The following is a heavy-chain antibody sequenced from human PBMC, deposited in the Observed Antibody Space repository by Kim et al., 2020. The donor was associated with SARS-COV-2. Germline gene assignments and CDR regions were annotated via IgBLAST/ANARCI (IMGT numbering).Heavy chain of an antibody. CDR2: IKEDGSEK. V-gene: IGHV3-7*01. CDR1: GFSFSRYW. J-gene: IGHJ4*02. CDR3: ASTGISVRGGSVGY. Sequence: GGSLRLSCAASGFSFSRYWMSWVRQAPGKGLEWVANIKEDGSEKYYVDSVKGRFTISRDNAKNSLYLQMNSLRVEDTAVYFCASTGISVRGGSVGYWGQGTLVIVSS. D-gene: IGHD3-10*01.